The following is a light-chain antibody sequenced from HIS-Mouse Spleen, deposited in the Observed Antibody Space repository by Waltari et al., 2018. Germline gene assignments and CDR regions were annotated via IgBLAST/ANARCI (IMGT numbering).Light chain of an antibody. CDR1: QSVSSN. Sequence: EIVMTQSPATLSVSPGERATLPCRASQSVSSNLAWYQQKPGQAPRLLIYGASTRATGIPARFSGSGSGTEFTLTISSLQSEDFAVYYCQQYNNWPPYTFGQGNKLEIK. CDR3: QQYNNWPPYT. CDR2: GAS. V-gene: IGKV3-15*01. J-gene: IGKJ2*01.